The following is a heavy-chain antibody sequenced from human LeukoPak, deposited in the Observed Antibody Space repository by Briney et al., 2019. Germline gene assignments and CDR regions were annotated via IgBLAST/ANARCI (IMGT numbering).Heavy chain of an antibody. CDR2: IYYSGST. Sequence: SETLSLTCTVSGGSISSGSYYWGWIRQPPGKGLEWIGYIYYSGSTNYNPSLKSRVTISVDTSKNQFSLKLSSVTAADTAVYYCARVLWPNAFDYWGQGTLVTVSS. D-gene: IGHD3-10*01. J-gene: IGHJ4*02. CDR1: GGSISSGSYY. CDR3: ARVLWPNAFDY. V-gene: IGHV4-61*01.